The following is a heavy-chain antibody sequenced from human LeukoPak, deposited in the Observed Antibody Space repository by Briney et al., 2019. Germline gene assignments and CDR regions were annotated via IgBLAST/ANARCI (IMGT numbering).Heavy chain of an antibody. Sequence: GGSLRLSCASCGFTFSSYEMNWVRQAPGKGLEWVSYISSSGSTIYYADSVKGRFTISRDNAKNSLYLQMNSLRAEDTAVYYCARDSAWAYAFDIWGQGTMVTVSS. CDR2: ISSSGSTI. V-gene: IGHV3-48*03. CDR1: GFTFSSYE. J-gene: IGHJ3*02. CDR3: ARDSAWAYAFDI. D-gene: IGHD1-26*01.